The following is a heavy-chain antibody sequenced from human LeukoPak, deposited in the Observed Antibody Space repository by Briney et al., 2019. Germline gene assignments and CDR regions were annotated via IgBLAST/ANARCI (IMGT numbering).Heavy chain of an antibody. Sequence: PGGSLRLSCAASGFTISNAWMSWVRQAPGKGLEWVAVISYDGSNKYYADSVKGRFTISRDNSKNTLYLQMNSLRAEDTAVYYCAREDIVAAIGAFDIWGQGTMVTVSS. D-gene: IGHD2-15*01. CDR1: GFTISNAW. J-gene: IGHJ3*02. CDR2: ISYDGSNK. V-gene: IGHV3-30-3*01. CDR3: AREDIVAAIGAFDI.